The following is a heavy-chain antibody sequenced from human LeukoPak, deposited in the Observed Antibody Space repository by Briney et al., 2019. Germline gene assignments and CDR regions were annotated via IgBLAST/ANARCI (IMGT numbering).Heavy chain of an antibody. Sequence: ASVKVPCKASGYTFTSYYMHWVRQAPGQGLEWMGWINPNSGGTNYAQKFQGWVTMTRDTSISTAYMELNRLTFDDTAVYYCGRNRLGKAFDIWGQGTMVTISS. V-gene: IGHV1-2*04. CDR2: INPNSGGT. CDR3: GRNRLGKAFDI. D-gene: IGHD7-27*01. CDR1: GYTFTSYY. J-gene: IGHJ3*02.